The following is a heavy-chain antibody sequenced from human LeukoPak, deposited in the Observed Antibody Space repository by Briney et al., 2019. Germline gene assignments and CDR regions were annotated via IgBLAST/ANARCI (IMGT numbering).Heavy chain of an antibody. Sequence: GGSLRLSCAASGLTFSSYWMSWVRQAPGKGLEWVANIKQDGSEKYYVDSVKGRFTISRDNAKNSLYLQMNSLRAEDTAVYYCARDHITMIVVWGQGTPVTVSS. V-gene: IGHV3-7*03. CDR2: IKQDGSEK. CDR1: GLTFSSYW. J-gene: IGHJ4*02. D-gene: IGHD3-22*01. CDR3: ARDHITMIVV.